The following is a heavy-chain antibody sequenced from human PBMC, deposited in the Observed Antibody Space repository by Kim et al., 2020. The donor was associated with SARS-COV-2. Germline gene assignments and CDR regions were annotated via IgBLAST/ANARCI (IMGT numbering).Heavy chain of an antibody. D-gene: IGHD3-22*01. J-gene: IGHJ4*02. Sequence: DAVKGTFTISGENAKNSLYLQMNSLRAEDTAVYYCAMEYYYDSSGSSFDYWGQGTLVTVSS. V-gene: IGHV3-7*04. CDR3: AMEYYYDSSGSSFDY.